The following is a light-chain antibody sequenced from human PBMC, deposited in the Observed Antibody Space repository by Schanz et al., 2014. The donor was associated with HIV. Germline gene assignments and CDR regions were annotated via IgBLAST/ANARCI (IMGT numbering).Light chain of an antibody. V-gene: IGKV3D-20*02. CDR2: ATS. Sequence: EIVLTQSPGSLSLSPGGRATLSCGASQRLSSSYLAWYQQKRDQPPRLVIYATSTRAAGIPDRFSGTGSGTDFTLTISSLQSEDFAVYYCQQRSNWPQLTFGGGTKVEIK. CDR1: QRLSSSY. J-gene: IGKJ4*01. CDR3: QQRSNWPQLT.